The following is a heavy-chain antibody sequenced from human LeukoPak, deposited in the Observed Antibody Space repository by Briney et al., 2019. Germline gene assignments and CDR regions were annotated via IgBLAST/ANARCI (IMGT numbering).Heavy chain of an antibody. CDR3: ARERRGQTWNHGIDV. CDR1: GYTFTGYS. V-gene: IGHV1-18*01. Sequence: GASVKVSCKASGYTFTGYSISWVRQAPGQGLEWMGWISGYNGNTNYAQKVQGRVTMTTDTSTGTAYMELRSLRSDDTAVYYCARERRGQTWNHGIDVWGQGTTVTVSS. D-gene: IGHD1-1*01. J-gene: IGHJ6*02. CDR2: ISGYNGNT.